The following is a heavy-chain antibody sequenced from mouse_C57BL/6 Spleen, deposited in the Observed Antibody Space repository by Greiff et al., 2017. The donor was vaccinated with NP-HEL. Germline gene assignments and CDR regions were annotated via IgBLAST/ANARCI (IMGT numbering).Heavy chain of an antibody. CDR3: ARSAYDYGPFDY. V-gene: IGHV1-54*01. CDR1: GYAFTNYL. D-gene: IGHD2-4*01. CDR2: INPGSGGT. Sequence: VQLQESGAELVRPGTSVKVSCKASGYAFTNYLIEWVKQRPGQGLEWIGVINPGSGGTNYNEKFKGKATLTADKSSSTAYMQLSSLTSEDSAVYFCARSAYDYGPFDYWGQGTTLTVSS. J-gene: IGHJ2*01.